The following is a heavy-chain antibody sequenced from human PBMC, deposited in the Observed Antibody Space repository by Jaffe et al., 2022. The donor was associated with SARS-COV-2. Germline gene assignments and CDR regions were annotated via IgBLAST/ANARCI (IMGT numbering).Heavy chain of an antibody. V-gene: IGHV3-7*01. CDR3: AKGGAPFAESAH. D-gene: IGHD3-10*01. CDR2: TGKDGGDK. J-gene: IGHJ4*02. CDR1: GFTFSDYW. Sequence: EVQLVESGGDLAQPGGSLKLACAASGFTFSDYWMSWVRQAPGKGLEWLGNTGKDGGDKYYMDSAEGRFTISRDNAKNSVYLQISSLRAEDTAVYYCAKGGAPFAESAHWGQGTLVIVSS.